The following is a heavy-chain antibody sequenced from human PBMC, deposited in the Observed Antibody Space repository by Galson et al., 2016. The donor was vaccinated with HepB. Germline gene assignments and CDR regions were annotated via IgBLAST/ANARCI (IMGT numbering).Heavy chain of an antibody. CDR1: GFTFSIYS. CDR2: ITGSGAKT. D-gene: IGHD5-12*01. Sequence: SLRLSCAASGFTFSIYSMHWVRQAPGKGLEWVSSITGSGAKTHYADSVRDRFTISRDNTENTLYLQMNSLRADDTAVYYCAKDQDNSGVFYFDYWGRGTLVIVSS. J-gene: IGHJ4*02. V-gene: IGHV3-23*01. CDR3: AKDQDNSGVFYFDY.